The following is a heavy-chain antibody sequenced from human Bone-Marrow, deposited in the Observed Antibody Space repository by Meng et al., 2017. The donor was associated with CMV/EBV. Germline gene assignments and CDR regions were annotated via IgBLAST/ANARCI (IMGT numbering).Heavy chain of an antibody. Sequence: ASVKVSCKASGYTFTSYDISWVRQAPGQGLEWMGRISAYNGNTDYAQNLQGRVTMTTETSTRTAYMELRSLRSDDTAVYYCARAISPPITIFGVNYGRDVWGQGNTVTVSS. CDR1: GYTFTSYD. D-gene: IGHD3-3*01. CDR3: ARAISPPITIFGVNYGRDV. J-gene: IGHJ6*02. V-gene: IGHV1-18*01. CDR2: ISAYNGNT.